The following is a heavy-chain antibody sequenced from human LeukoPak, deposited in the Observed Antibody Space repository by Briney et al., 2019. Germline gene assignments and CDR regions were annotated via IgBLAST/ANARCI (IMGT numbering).Heavy chain of an antibody. Sequence: GGSLRLSCAASGFTFSTYAMNWVRQAPGKGLEWVSYITSSSGTVYYADSVTGRFTISRDNAKNSLYLQMNSLRDEDTAVYYCARAGGSGGSYYYYCMDVWGKGTSVTVSS. CDR1: GFTFSTYA. V-gene: IGHV3-48*02. J-gene: IGHJ6*03. CDR2: ITSSSGTV. CDR3: ARAGGSGGSYYYYCMDV. D-gene: IGHD2-15*01.